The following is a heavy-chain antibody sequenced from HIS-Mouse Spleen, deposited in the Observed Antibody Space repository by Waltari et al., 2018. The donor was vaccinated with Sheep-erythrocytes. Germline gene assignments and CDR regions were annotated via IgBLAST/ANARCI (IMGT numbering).Heavy chain of an antibody. Sequence: QVQLVESGGGVVQPGRSLRLSCAASGFTFSSYGMHWVRQAPGKGLEWVAVMSYDGSNKYYADSVKGRFTISRDNSKNTLYLQMNSLRAEDTAVYYCAKGDAMVYDAFDIWGQGTMVTVSS. CDR3: AKGDAMVYDAFDI. CDR2: MSYDGSNK. J-gene: IGHJ3*02. CDR1: GFTFSSYG. V-gene: IGHV3-30*18. D-gene: IGHD2-8*01.